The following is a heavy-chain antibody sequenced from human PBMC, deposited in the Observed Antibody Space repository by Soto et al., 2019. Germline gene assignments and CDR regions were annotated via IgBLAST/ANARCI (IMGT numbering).Heavy chain of an antibody. J-gene: IGHJ3*01. V-gene: IGHV3-21*06. CDR2: TTNNSNYI. Sequence: GGSLRLSCVASGFTFSSYTLNWVRQTPGKGLEWVASTTNNSNYIYYAASVEGRFTISRDSAKGSLFLHMNSLRAEDTAVYFCATEPPGAGAFNFWGQGTLVTVSS. D-gene: IGHD3-10*01. CDR3: ATEPPGAGAFNF. CDR1: GFTFSSYT.